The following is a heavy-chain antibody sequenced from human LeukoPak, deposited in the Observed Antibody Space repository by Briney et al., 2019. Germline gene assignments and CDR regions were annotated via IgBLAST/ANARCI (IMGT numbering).Heavy chain of an antibody. J-gene: IGHJ4*02. CDR1: GFTFSNYW. V-gene: IGHV3-7*01. CDR3: VSTATFDY. D-gene: IGHD5-18*01. CDR2: IKQDGSET. Sequence: PGGSLRLSRAASGFTFSNYWMSWVRQAPGKGLEWVANIKQDGSETYYVDSVKGRFTISRDNAKNSLFLQMNSLRAEDTAVYYCVSTATFDYWGQGTLVTVSS.